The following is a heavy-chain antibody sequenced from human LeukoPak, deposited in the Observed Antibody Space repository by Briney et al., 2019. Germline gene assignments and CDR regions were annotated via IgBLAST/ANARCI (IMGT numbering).Heavy chain of an antibody. CDR1: GGSIRSYY. CDR2: IYYSGST. CDR3: ATLGYYDSSGYSDYYYYYMDV. J-gene: IGHJ6*03. V-gene: IGHV4-59*01. Sequence: PSETLSLTCTVSGGSIRSYYWSWMRQPPGRGLEGIGYIYYSGSTNYNPSLKSRVPISVDTSKNQFSPKLSSVTAADTAVYYCATLGYYDSSGYSDYYYYYMDVWGKGTTVTVSS. D-gene: IGHD3-22*01.